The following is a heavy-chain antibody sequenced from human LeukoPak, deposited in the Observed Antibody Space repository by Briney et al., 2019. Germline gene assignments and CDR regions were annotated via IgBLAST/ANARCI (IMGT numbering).Heavy chain of an antibody. Sequence: GASVKVSCKTSGYTFTKYLIHWVRQAPRQGLEWVGTINPNGDATNYAPSLQGRLTLSLDTSTSTVYMELRGLTPDDTAVYYCARPLFCAFDNCGYWLDPWARELWSPSLQ. V-gene: IGHV1-46*01. CDR3: ARPLFCAFDNCGYWLDP. CDR2: INPNGDAT. J-gene: IGHJ5*02. D-gene: IGHD1-20*01. CDR1: GYTFTKYL.